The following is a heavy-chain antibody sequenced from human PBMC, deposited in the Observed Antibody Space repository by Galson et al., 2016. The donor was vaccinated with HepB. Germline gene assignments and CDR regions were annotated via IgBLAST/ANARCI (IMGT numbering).Heavy chain of an antibody. CDR3: AREGAEMAVAGTAFDY. D-gene: IGHD6-19*01. V-gene: IGHV3-21*01. J-gene: IGHJ4*02. Sequence: SLRLSCAASGFTFRAYTMNWVRQAPGKGLRWVSSISSGSRHISNADSLKGRFSISRDNSKNTLYLQLNSLRAEDTAVYYCAREGAEMAVAGTAFDYWGQGTLVTVSS. CDR2: ISSGSRHI. CDR1: GFTFRAYT.